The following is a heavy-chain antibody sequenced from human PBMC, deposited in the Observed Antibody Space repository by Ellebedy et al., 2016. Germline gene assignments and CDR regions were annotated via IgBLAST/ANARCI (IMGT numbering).Heavy chain of an antibody. J-gene: IGHJ4*02. CDR2: IVGDGTST. CDR3: ATHGGGY. Sequence: GGSLRLXXAAPGFTSSPFWMHWVRQAPGMWLVWVSRIVGDGTSTAYADAVKGRFTISRDNAKNTLYLQMSSLRVEDTAVYYWATHGGGYWGQGTLVTVSS. D-gene: IGHD3-16*01. V-gene: IGHV3-74*01. CDR1: GFTSSPFW.